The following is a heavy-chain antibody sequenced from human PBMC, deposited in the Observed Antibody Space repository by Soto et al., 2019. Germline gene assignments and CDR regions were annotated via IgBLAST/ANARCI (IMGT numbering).Heavy chain of an antibody. J-gene: IGHJ4*02. CDR3: AKGRSXHYLDD. V-gene: IGHV3-9*01. CDR2: ISWNSVAV. Sequence: GGSLRLSXAASGFTFDDYAMHWVRQVPGKGLEWVSGISWNSVAVAYADSVKGRFTISRDNAKNSLSLQMSSLRTEDTAFYHCAKGRSXHYLDDWGQGTLVTVSS. CDR1: GFTFDDYA.